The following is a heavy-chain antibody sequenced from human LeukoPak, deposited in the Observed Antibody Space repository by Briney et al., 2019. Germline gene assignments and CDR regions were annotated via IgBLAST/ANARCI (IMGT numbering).Heavy chain of an antibody. CDR3: ARDGGDGPYYFGY. Sequence: SETLSLTCTVSGGSISSYYWSWIRQPPGKGLEWIGYIYYSGSTNYNPSLKSRVTISVDTSKNQFSLKLSSVTAADTAVYYCARDGGDGPYYFGYWGQGTLVTVSS. CDR1: GGSISSYY. D-gene: IGHD2-21*02. J-gene: IGHJ4*02. V-gene: IGHV4-59*01. CDR2: IYYSGST.